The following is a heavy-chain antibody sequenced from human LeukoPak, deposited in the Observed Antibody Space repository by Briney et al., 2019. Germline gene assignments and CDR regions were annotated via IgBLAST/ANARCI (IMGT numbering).Heavy chain of an antibody. V-gene: IGHV1-46*01. CDR3: ARDLTPQNYYYYYNGMDV. D-gene: IGHD3-9*01. J-gene: IGHJ6*02. CDR2: INPSGGST. CDR1: GYTFTSYY. Sequence: ASVKVSCKASGYTFTSYYMHWVRQAPGQGLEWMGIINPSGGSTSYAQKFQGRVTMTRDTSTSTVYMELSSLRSEDTAVYYCARDLTPQNYYYYYNGMDVWGQGTTVTVSS.